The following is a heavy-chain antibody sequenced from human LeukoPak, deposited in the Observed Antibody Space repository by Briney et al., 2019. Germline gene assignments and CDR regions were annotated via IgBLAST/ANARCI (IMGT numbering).Heavy chain of an antibody. J-gene: IGHJ5*02. Sequence: PGGSLRLSCAGSGFTFSTFAMTWVRQAPGKGLEWVSVITGSGATYYADSVKGRFTICRDNSKSTLYLQMNSLRAEDTAVYFCAKGRDSGWYAWFDPWGQGTLVTVSS. D-gene: IGHD6-19*01. V-gene: IGHV3-23*01. CDR2: ITGSGAT. CDR3: AKGRDSGWYAWFDP. CDR1: GFTFSTFA.